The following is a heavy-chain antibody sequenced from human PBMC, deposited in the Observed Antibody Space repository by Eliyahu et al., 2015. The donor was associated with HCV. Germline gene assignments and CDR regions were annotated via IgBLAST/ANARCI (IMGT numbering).Heavy chain of an antibody. CDR3: ARGFSGNSWTGDV. J-gene: IGHJ6*02. Sequence: EVQLVESGGDXVQPGRSXRLSCTTSGFXFRDFGMSWXRQAPGKGLEWXAFISSGSYGETIDRAASVRGRFTISRDDSKSITYLQMNSLKTEDTAIYYCARGFSGNSWTGDVWGQGTTVIVSS. V-gene: IGHV3-49*03. CDR1: GFXFRDFG. CDR2: ISSGSYGETI. D-gene: IGHD4-23*01.